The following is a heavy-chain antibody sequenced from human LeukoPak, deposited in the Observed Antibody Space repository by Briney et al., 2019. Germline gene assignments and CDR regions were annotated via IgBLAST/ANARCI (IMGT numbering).Heavy chain of an antibody. CDR3: TRPRSYDILTEFDY. D-gene: IGHD3-9*01. CDR1: GFTFSGSA. V-gene: IGHV3-73*01. J-gene: IGHJ4*02. CDR2: IRSKANSYAT. Sequence: GGSLRLSCAASGFTFSGSAMHWVRQASGKGLEWVGRIRSKANSYATAYAASVKGRFTISRDDSKNTAYLQMNSLKTEDTAVYYCTRPRSYDILTEFDYWGQGTLVTVSS.